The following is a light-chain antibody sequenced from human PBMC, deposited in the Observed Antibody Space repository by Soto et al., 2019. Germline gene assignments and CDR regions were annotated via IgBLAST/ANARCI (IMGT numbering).Light chain of an antibody. Sequence: QSVLTQPASVSGSPGQSITISCTGTSSDVGGYNYVSWYQHHPDKAPKLMIYDVNNRPSGVSNRFSGSKSGNTASLTISGLQAEDEAAYYCCSYTSSSTRLVFGGGTKLTVL. J-gene: IGLJ2*01. CDR3: CSYTSSSTRLV. CDR1: SSDVGGYNY. CDR2: DVN. V-gene: IGLV2-14*03.